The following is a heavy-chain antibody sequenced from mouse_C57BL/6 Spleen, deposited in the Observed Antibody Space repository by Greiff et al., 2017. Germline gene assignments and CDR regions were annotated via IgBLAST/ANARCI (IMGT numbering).Heavy chain of an antibody. CDR2: INPNNGGT. D-gene: IGHD2-3*01. Sequence: EVKLQQSGPELVKPGASVKISCKASGYTFTDYYMNWVKQSHGKSLEWIGDINPNNGGTSYNQKFKGKATLTVDKSSSTAYMELRSLTSEDSAVYYCARSRDGYYYAMDYWGQGTSVTVSS. J-gene: IGHJ4*01. V-gene: IGHV1-26*01. CDR1: GYTFTDYY. CDR3: ARSRDGYYYAMDY.